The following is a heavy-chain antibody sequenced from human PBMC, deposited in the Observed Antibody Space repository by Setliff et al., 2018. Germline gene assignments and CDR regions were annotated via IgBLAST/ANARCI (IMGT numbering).Heavy chain of an antibody. V-gene: IGHV3-48*01. Sequence: PGGSLRLSCVTSGFTFSTYWMHWVRQAPGQGREWVSYINSRSSTIFYADSVKGRFTISRDNAKNSLYLQMNSLRAEDTAVYYCAKAYGDSHYYYYYYMDVWGKGTTVTVSS. J-gene: IGHJ6*03. D-gene: IGHD4-17*01. CDR2: INSRSSTI. CDR1: GFTFSTYW. CDR3: AKAYGDSHYYYYYYMDV.